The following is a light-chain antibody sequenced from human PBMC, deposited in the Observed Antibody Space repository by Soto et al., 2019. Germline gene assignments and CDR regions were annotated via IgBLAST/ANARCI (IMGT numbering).Light chain of an antibody. CDR1: SSDVGSYNL. CDR3: CSYAGSSTYV. CDR2: ESS. J-gene: IGLJ1*01. V-gene: IGLV2-23*01. Sequence: QSALTQPASVSGSPGQSITISCTGTSSDVGSYNLVSWYQQHPGKAPKLMIYESSKRPSGGSNRFSGSKSGNTASLTISGLQAEDDADYYCCSYAGSSTYVFGTGTKVTVL.